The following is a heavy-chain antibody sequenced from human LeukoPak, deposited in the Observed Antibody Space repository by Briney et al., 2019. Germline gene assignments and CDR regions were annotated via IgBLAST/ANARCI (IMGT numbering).Heavy chain of an antibody. J-gene: IGHJ6*03. CDR3: ARMVDNDILTGYIAPYYYYMDV. Sequence: SETLSLTCTVSGGSISSSSYYWGWIRQPPGKGLEWIGSIYYSGSTYYNPSLKSRVTISVDTSKNQFSLKLSSVTAADSAIYYCARMVDNDILTGYIAPYYYYMDVWGKGTTVTISS. V-gene: IGHV4-39*07. CDR2: IYYSGST. CDR1: GGSISSSSYY. D-gene: IGHD3-9*01.